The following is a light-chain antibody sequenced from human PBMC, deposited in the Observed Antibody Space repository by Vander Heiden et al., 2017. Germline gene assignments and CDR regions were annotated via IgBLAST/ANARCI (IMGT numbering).Light chain of an antibody. V-gene: IGLV1-40*01. CDR2: GNN. CDR1: SSNIGAGFD. Sequence: QSVLTQPPSVSGAPGQRVTISCTGSSSNIGAGFDVHWYQQFSTTAPKLLICGNNNRPSGVPDRFSGSKSGTSASLAIAGLQAEDEADYYCQSYDSTLSGYVFGTGTKVTVL. CDR3: QSYDSTLSGYV. J-gene: IGLJ1*01.